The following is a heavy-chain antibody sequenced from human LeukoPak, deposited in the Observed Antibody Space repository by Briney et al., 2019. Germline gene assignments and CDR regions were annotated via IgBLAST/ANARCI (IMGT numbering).Heavy chain of an antibody. V-gene: IGHV1-8*01. Sequence: ASVKVSCKTSGYTFTSYDINWVRQVPGQGLEWVGGMDGISGKTAYAQNFLGGVTITRNSSISTAYMELSSLRSEDTAVYYCARLYYYASSGYDALDIWGQGTMVAVSS. CDR2: MDGISGKT. CDR3: ARLYYYASSGYDALDI. J-gene: IGHJ3*02. D-gene: IGHD3-22*01. CDR1: GYTFTSYD.